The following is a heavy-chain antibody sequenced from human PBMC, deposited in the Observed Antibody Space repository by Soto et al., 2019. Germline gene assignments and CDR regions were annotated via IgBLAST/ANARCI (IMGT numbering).Heavy chain of an antibody. Sequence: SETLSLTCTVSGGSISSGGYYWSWIRQHPGKGLEWIGYIYYSGSTYYNPSLKSRVTISVDTSKNQFSLKLSSVTAADTAVYYCARDQEGGETLALMYVWGKGTTVTVSS. V-gene: IGHV4-31*02. CDR2: IYYSGST. J-gene: IGHJ6*03. CDR1: GGSISSGGYY. D-gene: IGHD3-16*01. CDR3: ARDQEGGETLALMYV.